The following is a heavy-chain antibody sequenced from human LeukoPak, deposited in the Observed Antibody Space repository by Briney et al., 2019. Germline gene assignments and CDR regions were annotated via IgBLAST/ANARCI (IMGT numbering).Heavy chain of an antibody. J-gene: IGHJ4*02. Sequence: GGVLRLSCAASGFPFNAYWMTWVRQAPGRGLEWVANIRQDGDTKYYVDSVKGRFTISRDNAMNSLYLQMNSLRAEDTAIYYCARSLPYGTTWYGRSDFGGGETRVTVPS. CDR3: ARSLPYGTTWYGRSDF. CDR2: IRQDGDTK. D-gene: IGHD6-13*01. CDR1: GFPFNAYW. V-gene: IGHV3-7*03.